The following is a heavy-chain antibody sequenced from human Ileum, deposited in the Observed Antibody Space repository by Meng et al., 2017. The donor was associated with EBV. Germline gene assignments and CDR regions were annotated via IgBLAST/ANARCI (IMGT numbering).Heavy chain of an antibody. Sequence: QVQLQKSAPGLVKPSGTLSLTCAVSGDSISSNNWWSWVRQPPGKGLEWIGEIYHSGSTNYNPSFKSRVTMSVDKSKNQISLNLSSVTAADTAVYYCASGRDYAWHSWGRGTLVTVSS. CDR2: IYHSGST. CDR1: GDSISSNNW. CDR3: ASGRDYAWHS. D-gene: IGHD4-17*01. V-gene: IGHV4-4*02. J-gene: IGHJ4*02.